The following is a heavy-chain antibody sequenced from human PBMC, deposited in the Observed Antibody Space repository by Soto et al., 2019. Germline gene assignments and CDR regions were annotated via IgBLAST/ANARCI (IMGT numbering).Heavy chain of an antibody. CDR1: GGSISSYY. Sequence: SETLSLTCTVSGGSISSYYWSWIRQPPGKGLEWIGYIYYSGSTNYNPSLKSRVTISVDTSKNQFSLKLSSVTAADTAVYYCARDQDGYRYGHWGQGTLVTVSS. CDR3: ARDQDGYRYGH. CDR2: IYYSGST. J-gene: IGHJ4*02. D-gene: IGHD5-18*01. V-gene: IGHV4-59*01.